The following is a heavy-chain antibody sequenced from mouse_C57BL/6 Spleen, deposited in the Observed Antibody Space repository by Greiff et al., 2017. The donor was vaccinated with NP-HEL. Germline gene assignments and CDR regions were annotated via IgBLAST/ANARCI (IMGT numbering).Heavy chain of an antibody. CDR3: ARKGGSWFAY. V-gene: IGHV1-69*01. CDR2: IDPSDSYT. J-gene: IGHJ3*01. CDR1: GYTFTSYW. Sequence: QVQLQQPGAELVMPGASVKLSCKASGYTFTSYWMHWVKQRPGQGLEWIGEIDPSDSYTNYNQKFKGKSTLTVDKSSSTAYMQLSSLTSEDSAVYYGARKGGSWFAYWGQGTLVTVSA.